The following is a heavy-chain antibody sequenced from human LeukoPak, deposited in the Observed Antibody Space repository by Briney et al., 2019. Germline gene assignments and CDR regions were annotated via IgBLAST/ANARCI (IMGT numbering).Heavy chain of an antibody. D-gene: IGHD6-13*01. V-gene: IGHV4-34*01. CDR2: INHSGST. CDR1: GGSFSGYY. J-gene: IGHJ3*02. CDR3: ARGVWQHADAFDI. Sequence: SETLSLTCTVYGGSFSGYYWSWIRQPPGKGLEWIGEINHSGSTNYNPSLKSRVTISVDTSKNQFSLKLSSVTAADTAVYYCARGVWQHADAFDIWGQGTMVTVSS.